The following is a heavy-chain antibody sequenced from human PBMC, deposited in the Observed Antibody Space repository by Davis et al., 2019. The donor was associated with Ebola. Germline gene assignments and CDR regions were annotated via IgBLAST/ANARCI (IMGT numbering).Heavy chain of an antibody. D-gene: IGHD2-15*01. Sequence: ASVKVSCKASGYTFSSYDIIWVRQATGHGLEWMGWMNPNSGNTGYARKLQGRVTMTRNTSISTASMELSSLRSEDTAVYYCARVVVLDYYYGMDVWGQGILVTVSS. V-gene: IGHV1-8*01. CDR1: GYTFSSYD. J-gene: IGHJ6*02. CDR3: ARVVVLDYYYGMDV. CDR2: MNPNSGNT.